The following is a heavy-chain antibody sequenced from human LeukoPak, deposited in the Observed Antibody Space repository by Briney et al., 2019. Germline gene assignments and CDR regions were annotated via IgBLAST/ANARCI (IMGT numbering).Heavy chain of an antibody. CDR3: ARGLMWELLLVY. Sequence: ASVKVSCKASGYTFTSYDINWVRQATGQGLEWMGWMNPNSGNTGYAQKFQGRVTITRNTSISTAYMELSSLRSEDTAVYYCARGLMWELLLVYWGQGTLVTVSS. CDR1: GYTFTSYD. CDR2: MNPNSGNT. J-gene: IGHJ4*02. D-gene: IGHD1-26*01. V-gene: IGHV1-8*03.